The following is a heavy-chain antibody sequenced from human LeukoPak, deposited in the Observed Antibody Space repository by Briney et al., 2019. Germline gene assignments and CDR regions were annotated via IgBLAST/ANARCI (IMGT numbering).Heavy chain of an antibody. D-gene: IGHD6-19*01. Sequence: PSETLSLTCIVSGDSINDINYYWGWIRQPPGKGLEWIGSIYYSGSTYYNPSLKSRVAIAVDTSKNQFSLKLSSVTAAGTAVYYCARVRFSSSGWFWGQGTLVTVSS. J-gene: IGHJ4*02. CDR3: ARVRFSSSGWF. CDR1: GDSINDINYY. V-gene: IGHV4-39*01. CDR2: IYYSGST.